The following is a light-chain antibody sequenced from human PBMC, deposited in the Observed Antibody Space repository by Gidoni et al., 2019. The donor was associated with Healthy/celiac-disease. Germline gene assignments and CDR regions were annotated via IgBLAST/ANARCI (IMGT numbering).Light chain of an antibody. V-gene: IGKV4-1*01. CDR2: WAS. CDR3: QQYYSTLYT. CDR1: QSVLYSSNNKNY. J-gene: IGKJ2*01. Sequence: IVMIQSPDSLAVSLGERTTINCKSSQSVLYSSNNKNYLSWYQQKPVQPPKLLIYWASTRESGVPDRFSGSGSGTDFTLTISSLQTEDVAVYYCQQYYSTLYTFGQGTKLEIK.